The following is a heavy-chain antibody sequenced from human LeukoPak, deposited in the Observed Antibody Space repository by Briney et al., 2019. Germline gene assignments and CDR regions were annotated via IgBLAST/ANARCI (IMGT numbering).Heavy chain of an antibody. V-gene: IGHV4-59*01. Sequence: SETLSLTCAVYGGSFSGYYWSWIRQPPGKGLEWIGYIYYSGSTNYNPSLKSRVTISVDTSKNQFSLKLSSVTAADTAVYYCARETTQSSTSSFDYWGQGTLVTVSS. CDR2: IYYSGST. D-gene: IGHD2-2*01. J-gene: IGHJ4*02. CDR3: ARETTQSSTSSFDY. CDR1: GGSFSGYY.